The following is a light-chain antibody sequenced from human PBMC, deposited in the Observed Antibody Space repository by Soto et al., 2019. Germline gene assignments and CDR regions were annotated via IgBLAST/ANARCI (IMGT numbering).Light chain of an antibody. Sequence: EIVFTQSPATVSLSPGERATLSCRASQSVSSYLAWYQQKPGQAPRLLIYDASNRATGIPARFSGSGSGTDFTLTISSLEPEDFAVYYCQQRSNWQGTFGQGTKVDIK. J-gene: IGKJ1*01. CDR2: DAS. V-gene: IGKV3-11*01. CDR1: QSVSSY. CDR3: QQRSNWQGT.